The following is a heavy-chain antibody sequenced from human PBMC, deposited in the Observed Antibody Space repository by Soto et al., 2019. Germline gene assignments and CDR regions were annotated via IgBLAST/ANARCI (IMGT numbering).Heavy chain of an antibody. V-gene: IGHV3-15*01. Sequence: GGSLRLSCAASGFTFSNAWMSWVRQAPGKGLEWVGRIKSKTDGGTTDYAAPVKGRFTISRDDSKNTLYLQMNSLKTEDTAVYYCTTESPTYYDFWSGSCYYGMDVWGQGTTVTVSS. J-gene: IGHJ6*02. CDR3: TTESPTYYDFWSGSCYYGMDV. CDR2: IKSKTDGGTT. CDR1: GFTFSNAW. D-gene: IGHD3-3*01.